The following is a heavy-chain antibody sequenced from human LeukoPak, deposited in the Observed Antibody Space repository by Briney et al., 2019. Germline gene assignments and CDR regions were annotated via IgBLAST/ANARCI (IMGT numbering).Heavy chain of an antibody. D-gene: IGHD1-1*01. CDR1: GGSISSGDYY. Sequence: SETLSLTCTVSGGSISSGDYYWRWIRQHQGKGLELIGYIYYSGSIYYTPSLKRRVTISVDTSKNQFSLKLSSVTAADTAVYYCAREVDNPYWYFDLWGRGTLVTVSS. CDR2: IYYSGSI. CDR3: AREVDNPYWYFDL. J-gene: IGHJ2*01. V-gene: IGHV4-30-4*08.